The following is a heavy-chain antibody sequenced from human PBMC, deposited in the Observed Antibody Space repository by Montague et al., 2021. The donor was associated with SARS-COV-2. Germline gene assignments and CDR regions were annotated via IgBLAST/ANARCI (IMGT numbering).Heavy chain of an antibody. J-gene: IGHJ6*02. Sequence: SLRLSCAASGFTVSSNYMSWVRQAPGEGLEWVSVIYSGGSTYYADSVKGRFTISRDNSKNTLYLQMNSLRAEDTAVYYCARDVSPIGLMDVWGQGTTVTVSS. CDR2: IYSGGST. V-gene: IGHV3-53*01. CDR3: ARDVSPIGLMDV. CDR1: GFTVSSNY.